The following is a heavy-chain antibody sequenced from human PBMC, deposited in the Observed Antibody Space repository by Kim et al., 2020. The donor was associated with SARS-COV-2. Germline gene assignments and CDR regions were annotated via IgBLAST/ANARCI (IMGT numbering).Heavy chain of an antibody. J-gene: IGHJ6*02. D-gene: IGHD1-1*01. V-gene: IGHV3-13*01. CDR3: ARGGWNDGDYYYYYGMDV. Sequence: KGRFTISRENAKNSLYLQMNSLRAGDTAVYYCARGGWNDGDYYYYYGMDVWGQGTTVTVSS.